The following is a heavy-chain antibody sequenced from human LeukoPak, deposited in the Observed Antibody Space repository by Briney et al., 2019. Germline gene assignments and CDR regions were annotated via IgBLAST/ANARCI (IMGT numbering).Heavy chain of an antibody. CDR3: TRQYDSGTERFDL. D-gene: IGHD3-10*01. V-gene: IGHV3-49*04. Sequence: GGSLRLSCTTSGFIFGDYAMGWVRQAPGQGLEWVGFVRRKVHGGTTDYAASVKGRFTISRDDSTSVAYLQMNSLNNEDTALYYCTRQYDSGTERFDLWGQGTLVTVSS. J-gene: IGHJ4*02. CDR1: GFIFGDYA. CDR2: VRRKVHGGTT.